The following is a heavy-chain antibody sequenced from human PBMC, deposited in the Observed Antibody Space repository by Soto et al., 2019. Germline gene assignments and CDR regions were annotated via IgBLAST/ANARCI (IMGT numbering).Heavy chain of an antibody. CDR2: INPSGGST. CDR3: ASGYCTNGVCYTTAAFDI. V-gene: IGHV1-46*03. Sequence: ASVKVSCKASGYTFTSYYMHWVRQAPGQGLEWMGIINPSGGSTSYAQKFQGRVTMTRDTSTSTVYMELSSLRSEDTAVYYCASGYCTNGVCYTTAAFDIWGEGTMVTLSS. J-gene: IGHJ3*02. CDR1: GYTFTSYY. D-gene: IGHD2-8*01.